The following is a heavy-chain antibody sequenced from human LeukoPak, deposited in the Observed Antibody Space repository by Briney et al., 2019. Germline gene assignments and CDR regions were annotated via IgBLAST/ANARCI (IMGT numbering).Heavy chain of an antibody. D-gene: IGHD2-2*01. J-gene: IGHJ4*02. V-gene: IGHV3-49*03. CDR3: TRDRMLGYCSSTSCPSDY. CDR2: IRSKAYGGTT. Sequence: GGSLRLSGTASELTFGDYARSWFGRAPGKGRRWVGFIRSKAYGGTTEYAASVKGRFTISRDDSKSIAYLQMNSLKTEDTAVYYCTRDRMLGYCSSTSCPSDYWGQGTLVTVSS. CDR1: ELTFGDYA.